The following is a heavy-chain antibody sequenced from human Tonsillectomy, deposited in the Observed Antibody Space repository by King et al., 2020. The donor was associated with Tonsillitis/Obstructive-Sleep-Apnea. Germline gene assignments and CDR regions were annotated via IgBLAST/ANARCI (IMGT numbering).Heavy chain of an antibody. CDR2: ISSTGGST. V-gene: IGHV3-64*01. CDR3: ARESTIVGVGNDAFDI. J-gene: IGHJ3*02. Sequence: VQLVESGGGLVQPGGSLRLSCAASGFTFSSYAMHWVRQAPGKGLEYVSAISSTGGSTYYANSVKGRFTISRDNSKNTLYLQMGSLRAEDMAVYYCARESTIVGVGNDAFDIWGQGTMVTVSS. CDR1: GFTFSSYA. D-gene: IGHD3-3*01.